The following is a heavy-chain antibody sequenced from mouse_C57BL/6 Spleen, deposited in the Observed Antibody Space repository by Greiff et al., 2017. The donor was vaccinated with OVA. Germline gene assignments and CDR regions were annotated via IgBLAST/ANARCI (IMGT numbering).Heavy chain of an antibody. V-gene: IGHV5-17*01. CDR1: GFTFSDYG. J-gene: IGHJ4*01. CDR3: ARDGNAYAMDY. D-gene: IGHD2-1*01. CDR2: ISRGSSTI. Sequence: EVQLVESGGGLVKPGGSLKLSCAASGFTFSDYGMHWVRQGPEKGLEWVAYISRGSSTIYYADTVKGRVTISRDNAKNTLFLQMTSLRSEDTAMYYCARDGNAYAMDYWGQGTSVTVSS.